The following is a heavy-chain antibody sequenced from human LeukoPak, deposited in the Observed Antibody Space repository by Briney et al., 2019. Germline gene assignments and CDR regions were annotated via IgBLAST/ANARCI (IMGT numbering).Heavy chain of an antibody. CDR1: GGTFSSYA. J-gene: IGHJ4*02. CDR2: IIPIFGTA. D-gene: IGHD6-19*01. CDR3: ARDWVEQWPPWD. V-gene: IGHV1-69*13. Sequence: GASVKVSCKASGGTFSSYAISWVRQAPGQGLEWMGGIIPIFGTANYAQKFQGRVTITADESTSTAYMELSSLRSEDTAVYYCARDWVEQWPPWDWGQGTLVTVSS.